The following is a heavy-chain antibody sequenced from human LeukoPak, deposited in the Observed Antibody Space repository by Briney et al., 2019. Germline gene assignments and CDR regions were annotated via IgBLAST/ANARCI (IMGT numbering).Heavy chain of an antibody. CDR1: GFTFSSYA. V-gene: IGHV3-64D*06. D-gene: IGHD2-2*01. CDR3: VKEAVVPAAANPFDY. CDR2: ISSNGCST. J-gene: IGHJ4*02. Sequence: GGSLRLSCSASGFTFSSYAMHWVRQAPGKGLEYVSAISSNGCSTYYADSVKGRFTISRDNSKNTLYLQMSSLRAEDTAVYYCVKEAVVPAAANPFDYWGRGTLVTVSS.